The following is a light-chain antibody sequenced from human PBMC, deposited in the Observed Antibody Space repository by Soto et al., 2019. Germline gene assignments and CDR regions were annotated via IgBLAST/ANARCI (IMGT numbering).Light chain of an antibody. CDR3: AAWDDSLNGYV. CDR1: SSNIGSST. V-gene: IGLV1-44*01. CDR2: SNN. Sequence: QSVLTQPPSASGTPGQSVTISCSGSSSNIGSSTVNWYQQLPGTAPKLLIYSNNQRPSGVPDRFSGSKSGTSASLAISGLQSEDEADYYCAAWDDSLNGYVIGTGTTVTVL. J-gene: IGLJ1*01.